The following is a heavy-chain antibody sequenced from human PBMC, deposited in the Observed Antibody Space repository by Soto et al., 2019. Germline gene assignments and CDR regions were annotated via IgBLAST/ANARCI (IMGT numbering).Heavy chain of an antibody. Sequence: NPSETLSLTCAVYGGSFSGYYWSWIRQPPGKGLEWIGEINHSGSTNYNPSLKSRVTISVDTSKNQFSLKLSSVTAADTAVYYCARGKCGLYSGSYCYYYYGMDVWGQGTTVTVSS. J-gene: IGHJ6*02. CDR1: GGSFSGYY. V-gene: IGHV4-34*01. D-gene: IGHD1-26*01. CDR3: ARGKCGLYSGSYCYYYYGMDV. CDR2: INHSGST.